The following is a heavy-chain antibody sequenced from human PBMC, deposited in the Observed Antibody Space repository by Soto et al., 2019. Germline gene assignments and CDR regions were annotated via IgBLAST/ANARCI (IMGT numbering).Heavy chain of an antibody. CDR1: GGSFSGYY. CDR3: ARGLGVDTAGNWFDP. D-gene: IGHD5-18*01. V-gene: IGHV4-34*01. J-gene: IGHJ5*02. Sequence: PSETLSLTCAVYGGSFSGYYWSWIRQPPGKGLEWIGEINHSGSTNYNPSLKSRVTISVDTSKNQFSLKLSSVTAADTAVYYCARGLGVDTAGNWFDPWGQGTLVTVSS. CDR2: INHSGST.